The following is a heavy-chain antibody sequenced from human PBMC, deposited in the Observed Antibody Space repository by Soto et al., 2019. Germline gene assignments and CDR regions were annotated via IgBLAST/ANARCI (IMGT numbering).Heavy chain of an antibody. CDR2: LSTAGRT. V-gene: IGHV4-4*07. J-gene: IGHJ2*01. Sequence: SETLSLTCTVSGDSFGNFYGSWIRQPAGKGLESIGRLSTAGRTNYSPSLQSRVTMSLDTSKNRFSLRLTSVSAADTAVYFCARGLGRYFDLWGRGTLVTVSS. D-gene: IGHD3-16*01. CDR3: ARGLGRYFDL. CDR1: GDSFGNFY.